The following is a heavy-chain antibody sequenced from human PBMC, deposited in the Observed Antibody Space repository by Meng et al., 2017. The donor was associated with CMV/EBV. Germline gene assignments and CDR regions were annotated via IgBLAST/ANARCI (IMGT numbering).Heavy chain of an antibody. D-gene: IGHD6-6*01. V-gene: IGHV3-30*04. J-gene: IGHJ4*02. CDR3: ARDLGEQLEGISGPRV. CDR2: ISYDGSNK. Sequence: SCKASGFTFTSSAVHWVRQAPGKGLEWVAVISYDGSNKYYADSVKGRFTISRDNSKNTLYLQMNSLRAEDTAVYYCARDLGEQLEGISGPRVWGQGTLVTVSS. CDR1: GFTFTSSA.